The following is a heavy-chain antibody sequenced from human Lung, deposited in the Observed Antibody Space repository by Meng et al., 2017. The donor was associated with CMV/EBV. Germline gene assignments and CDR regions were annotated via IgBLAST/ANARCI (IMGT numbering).Heavy chain of an antibody. Sequence: ASVKVSCKASGDTFTSYGFTWVRQAPGQGLEWVGWISAYNDNTNYAQRLQGRVSMTTDTTTSTAYMELRSLRSDDTAVYYCASKVEPYYYDRSGYINWGQGTLVXVSS. V-gene: IGHV1-18*01. CDR2: ISAYNDNT. CDR1: GDTFTSYG. D-gene: IGHD3-22*01. J-gene: IGHJ4*02. CDR3: ASKVEPYYYDRSGYIN.